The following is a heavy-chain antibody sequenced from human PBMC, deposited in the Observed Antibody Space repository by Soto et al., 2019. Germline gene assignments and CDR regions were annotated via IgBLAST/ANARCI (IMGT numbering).Heavy chain of an antibody. CDR1: GGSISSYY. J-gene: IGHJ6*02. Sequence: QVQLQESGPGLVKPSETLSLTCTVSGGSISSYYWSWIRQPPGKGLEWIGYIYYSGSTNYNPSLKSRVPISVDTSKNQFSLKLSSVTAADTAVYYCARIGIRLHYSGMDVWGQGTTVTVSS. CDR3: ARIGIRLHYSGMDV. D-gene: IGHD4-17*01. V-gene: IGHV4-59*01. CDR2: IYYSGST.